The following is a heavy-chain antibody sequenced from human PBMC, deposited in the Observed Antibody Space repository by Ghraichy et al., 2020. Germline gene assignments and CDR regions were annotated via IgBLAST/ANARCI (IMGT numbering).Heavy chain of an antibody. CDR2: IYYTGTS. Sequence: SETLSLTCTVSGGSISGSTYYWGWIRQPPGKGLERLGTIYYTGTSYYNPSLKSRVSISVDTSQNHFSLKLTSVTAADTAVYYCARQGYWGAFDIWGQGTMVTVSS. D-gene: IGHD7-27*01. J-gene: IGHJ3*02. V-gene: IGHV4-39*01. CDR3: ARQGYWGAFDI. CDR1: GGSISGSTYY.